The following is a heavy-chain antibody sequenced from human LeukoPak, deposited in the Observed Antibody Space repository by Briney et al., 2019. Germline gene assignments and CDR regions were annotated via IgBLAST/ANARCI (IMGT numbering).Heavy chain of an antibody. V-gene: IGHV2-5*02. J-gene: IGHJ4*02. CDR1: GFSLSTSGVG. CDR2: IYWDDDK. Sequence: SGPTLVNPTQPLTPTCTFSGFSLSTSGVGVGWIRQPPGKALEWLALIYWDDDKRYSPSLKSRLTIAKDTSKNQVVLTMTNMDPVDTATYYCAHRSHGYSRALYYFDYWGQGTLVTVSS. D-gene: IGHD6-13*01. CDR3: AHRSHGYSRALYYFDY.